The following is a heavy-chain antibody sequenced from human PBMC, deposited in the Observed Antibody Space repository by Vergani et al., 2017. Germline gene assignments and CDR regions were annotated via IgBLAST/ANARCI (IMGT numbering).Heavy chain of an antibody. CDR3: ARGSVAGDLYFDY. V-gene: IGHV1-2*02. D-gene: IGHD6-19*01. Sequence: QVQLVQSGAEVKKPGASVKVSCKTSGFTFTGYYIHWVRQAPGQGLEWMGWVNPNNGDTNYAQKFQGRVTMTRDTSISTAYMELSRLRSDDTAVYYCARGSVAGDLYFDYWGQGTLATVSS. CDR1: GFTFTGYY. CDR2: VNPNNGDT. J-gene: IGHJ4*02.